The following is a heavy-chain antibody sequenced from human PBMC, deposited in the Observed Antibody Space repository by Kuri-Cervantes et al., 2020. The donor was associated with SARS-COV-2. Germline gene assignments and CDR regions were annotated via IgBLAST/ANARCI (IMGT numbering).Heavy chain of an antibody. CDR2: INPNSGGT. Sequence: ASVKVSCKASGYTFTSYYMHWVRQAPGQGLEWMGWINPNSGGTNYAQKFQGRVTMTRDTSISTAYMELSRLRSDDTAVYYCARGWSRSGFGVVHYYYYMDVWGKGTTVTVSS. J-gene: IGHJ6*03. D-gene: IGHD3-3*01. CDR3: ARGWSRSGFGVVHYYYYMDV. CDR1: GYTFTSYY. V-gene: IGHV1-2*02.